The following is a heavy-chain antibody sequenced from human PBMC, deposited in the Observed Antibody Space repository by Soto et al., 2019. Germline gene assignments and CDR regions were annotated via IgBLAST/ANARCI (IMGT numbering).Heavy chain of an antibody. CDR3: ARNRGYSYGYDWFDP. CDR1: GFSLSTSGMR. CDR2: IDWDDDK. Sequence: SGPTLVNPTQTLTLTCTFSGFSLSTSGMRVSWIRQPPGKALEWLARIDWDDDKFYSTSLKTRLTISKDTSKNQVVLTMTNMDPVDTATYYCARNRGYSYGYDWFDPWGQGTLVTVSA. V-gene: IGHV2-70*04. D-gene: IGHD5-18*01. J-gene: IGHJ5*02.